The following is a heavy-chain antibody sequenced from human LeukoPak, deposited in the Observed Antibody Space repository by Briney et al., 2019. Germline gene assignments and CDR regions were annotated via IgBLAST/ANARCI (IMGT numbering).Heavy chain of an antibody. CDR3: AELGITMIGGV. J-gene: IGHJ6*04. CDR1: GFTFSSYA. Sequence: GGSLRLSCAASGFTFSSYAMHWVRQAPGKGLEWVAVISYDGSNRYYADSVKGRFTISRDNAKNSLYLQMNSLRAEDTAVYYCAELGITMIGGVWGKGTTVTISS. CDR2: ISYDGSNR. D-gene: IGHD3-10*02. V-gene: IGHV3-30*04.